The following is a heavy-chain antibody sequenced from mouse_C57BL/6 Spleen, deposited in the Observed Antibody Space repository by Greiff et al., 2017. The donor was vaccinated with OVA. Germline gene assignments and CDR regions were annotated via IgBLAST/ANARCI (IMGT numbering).Heavy chain of an antibody. CDR1: GFTFSSYT. D-gene: IGHD2-4*01. CDR2: ISGGGGNT. V-gene: IGHV5-9*01. J-gene: IGHJ3*01. CDR3: ARSYDYDGFAY. Sequence: EVKLVESGGGLVKPGGSLKLSCAASGFTFSSYTMSWVRQTPEKRLEWVATISGGGGNTYYPDSVKGRFTISRDNAKNTLYLQMSSLRSEDTASYYCARSYDYDGFAYWGQGTLVTVSA.